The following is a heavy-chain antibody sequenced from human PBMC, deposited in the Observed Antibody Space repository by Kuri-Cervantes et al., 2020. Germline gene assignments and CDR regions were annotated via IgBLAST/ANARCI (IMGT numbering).Heavy chain of an antibody. D-gene: IGHD3-22*01. J-gene: IGHJ4*02. CDR2: IYHSGST. CDR3: ARHTAPTLEYYYDSSGFSY. Sequence: SCAVSGGPISSSNRWSWVRQPPGKGLEWIGEIYHSGSTNYNPSLKSRVTISVDKSKNQFSLKLSSVTAADTAVYYCARHTAPTLEYYYDSSGFSYWGQGTLVTVSS. V-gene: IGHV4-4*02. CDR1: GGPISSSNR.